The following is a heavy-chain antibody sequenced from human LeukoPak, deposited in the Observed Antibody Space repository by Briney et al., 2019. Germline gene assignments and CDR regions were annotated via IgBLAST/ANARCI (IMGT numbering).Heavy chain of an antibody. V-gene: IGHV1-46*01. D-gene: IGHD1-7*01. CDR2: INPSSGTT. Sequence: ASVKVSCKASGYSFTSFYMHWVRQAPGHGLEWMGIINPSSGTTSYAQKFQGRITMTRDTSTSTVYMEVSSLRSEDTAMYYCARFQDAHGELPGRYFDLWGRGTLVTVSS. J-gene: IGHJ2*01. CDR1: GYSFTSFY. CDR3: ARFQDAHGELPGRYFDL.